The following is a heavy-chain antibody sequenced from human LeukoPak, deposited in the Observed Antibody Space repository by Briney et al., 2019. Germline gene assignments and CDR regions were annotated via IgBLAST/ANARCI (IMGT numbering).Heavy chain of an antibody. V-gene: IGHV1-24*01. CDR1: GYTLTELS. CDR3: ATVHGRMDAFDI. Sequence: ASVKVSCKVSGYTLTELSMHWVRQAPGKGLEWMGGFGPEDGETIYAQKFQGRVTMTEDTSTDTAYMELSSLRSEDTAVYYCATVHGRMDAFDIWGQGTMVTVSS. CDR2: FGPEDGET. D-gene: IGHD1-1*01. J-gene: IGHJ3*02.